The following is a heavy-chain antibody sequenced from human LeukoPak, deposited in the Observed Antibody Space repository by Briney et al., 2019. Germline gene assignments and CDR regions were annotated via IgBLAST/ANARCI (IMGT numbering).Heavy chain of an antibody. D-gene: IGHD5-12*01. Sequence: GESLKISCKASGYSFTSYWIGWVRPMPGKGLEWMGIIYPYDSDTRYSPSFQGQVTISADKSISTAYLQWSHLKASGTAMYYCARHIGYSAWNPDYWGQGTLVTVSS. J-gene: IGHJ4*02. CDR3: ARHIGYSAWNPDY. V-gene: IGHV5-51*01. CDR1: GYSFTSYW. CDR2: IYPYDSDT.